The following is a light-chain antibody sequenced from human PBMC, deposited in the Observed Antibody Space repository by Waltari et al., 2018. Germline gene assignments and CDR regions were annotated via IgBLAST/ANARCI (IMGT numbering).Light chain of an antibody. V-gene: IGLV3-25*03. CDR1: EWPKQY. CDR3: QSADSSGTYV. Sequence: SYELPQPPSVSVSPGQTARSTCSGHEWPKQYSYWYQQKPGQAPVLVIYKDSERPSGIPERFSGSSSGTTVTLTISGVQAEDEADYYCQSADSSGTYVFGTGTKVTVL. J-gene: IGLJ1*01. CDR2: KDS.